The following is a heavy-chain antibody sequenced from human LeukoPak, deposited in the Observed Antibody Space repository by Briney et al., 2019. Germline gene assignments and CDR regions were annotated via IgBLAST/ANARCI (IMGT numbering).Heavy chain of an antibody. CDR3: ASEAPHFDY. CDR1: GGSFSVYC. Sequence: PSESLSLTCAVYGGSFSVYCWSWVRQPPGKGLEWIGEINHSGSTNYNPSLKSRVTISVDTPKNQFSLKLSSVTAADTAVYYCASEAPHFDYWGQGNLVTVSS. J-gene: IGHJ4*02. V-gene: IGHV4-34*01. CDR2: INHSGST. D-gene: IGHD6-6*01.